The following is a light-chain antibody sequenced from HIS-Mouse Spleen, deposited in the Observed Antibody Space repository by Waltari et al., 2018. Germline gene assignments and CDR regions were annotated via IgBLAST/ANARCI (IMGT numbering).Light chain of an antibody. CDR1: QSISSY. CDR3: QQSYSTPLT. CDR2: AAS. V-gene: IGKV1-39*01. J-gene: IGKJ4*01. Sequence: DIQMTQSPSSLSASVRYRVTITCRASQSISSYLNWYQQKPGKAPKLLIYAASSLQSGVPSRFSGSGSGTDFTLTISSLQPEDFATYYCQQSYSTPLTFGGGTKVEIK.